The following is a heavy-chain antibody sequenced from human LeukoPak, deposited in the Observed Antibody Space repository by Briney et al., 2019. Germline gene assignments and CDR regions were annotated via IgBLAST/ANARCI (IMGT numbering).Heavy chain of an antibody. Sequence: ASVKVSCKASGYTFTSYGISWVRQAPGQGLEWMGWISAYNGNTNYAQKKLQGRVTMTTDTSTTTAYMELRSLRSDDTAVYYCARDFPAGYCSSTSCFPLDYWGQGTLVTVSS. D-gene: IGHD2-2*01. CDR3: ARDFPAGYCSSTSCFPLDY. CDR2: ISAYNGNT. J-gene: IGHJ4*02. CDR1: GYTFTSYG. V-gene: IGHV1-18*01.